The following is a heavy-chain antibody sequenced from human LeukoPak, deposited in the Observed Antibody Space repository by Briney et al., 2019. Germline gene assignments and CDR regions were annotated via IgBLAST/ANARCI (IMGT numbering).Heavy chain of an antibody. Sequence: SETLSLTCTVSGGSISSWYWSWIRQPPGKGLEWIGYIYDSGNTNYNPSLKSRVTISIDTSKNQFSLKLTSVTAADTATYYCARETSLMGYASGLGFNYWGQGILVTVSS. J-gene: IGHJ4*02. D-gene: IGHD6-19*01. V-gene: IGHV4-59*01. CDR1: GGSISSWY. CDR3: ARETSLMGYASGLGFNY. CDR2: IYDSGNT.